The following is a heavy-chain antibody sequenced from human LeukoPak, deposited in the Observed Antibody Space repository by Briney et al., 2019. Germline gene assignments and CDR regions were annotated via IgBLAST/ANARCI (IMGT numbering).Heavy chain of an antibody. Sequence: GASVKVSCKASGYTFTSYDINWVRQAPGQGLEWMGWMNPNSGNTGYAQKFQGRVTMTRNTSISTAYMELSSLRSEDTAVYYCASDSSGYYYAAFDIWGQGTMVTVSS. CDR1: GYTFTSYD. J-gene: IGHJ3*02. D-gene: IGHD3-22*01. CDR3: ASDSSGYYYAAFDI. V-gene: IGHV1-8*01. CDR2: MNPNSGNT.